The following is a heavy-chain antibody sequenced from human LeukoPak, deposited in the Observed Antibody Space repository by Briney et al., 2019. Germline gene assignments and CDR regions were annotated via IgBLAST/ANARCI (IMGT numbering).Heavy chain of an antibody. J-gene: IGHJ6*03. V-gene: IGHV3-23*01. CDR1: GFTFSSYA. D-gene: IGHD4-23*01. CDR3: ARALDYGGNARYYYYYYMDV. CDR2: ISGGGGST. Sequence: GGSLRLSCAASGFTFSSYAMSWVRQAPGKGLEWVSAISGGGGSTYYADSVKGRFTISRDNSKNTLYLQMNSLRAEDTAAYYCARALDYGGNARYYYYYYMDVWGKGTTVTVSS.